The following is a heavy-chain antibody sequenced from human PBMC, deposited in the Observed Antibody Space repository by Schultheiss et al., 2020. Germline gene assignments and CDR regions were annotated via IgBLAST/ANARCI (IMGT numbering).Heavy chain of an antibody. CDR1: GGSISSSSYY. D-gene: IGHD5/OR15-5a*01. J-gene: IGHJ5*02. V-gene: IGHV4-39*01. Sequence: SATLSLTCTVSGGSISSSSYYWGWIRQPPGKGLEWIGSIYYSGSTYYNPSLKSRVTISVDTSKNQFSLKLSSVTAADTAVYYCARPRLYANWFDPWGQGTLVTVSS. CDR2: IYYSGST. CDR3: ARPRLYANWFDP.